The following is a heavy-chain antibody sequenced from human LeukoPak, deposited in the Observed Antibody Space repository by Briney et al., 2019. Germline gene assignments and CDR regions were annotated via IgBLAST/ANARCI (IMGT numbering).Heavy chain of an antibody. J-gene: IGHJ5*02. CDR2: IMPLFGTA. CDR3: ARDVHGDYGSGWFDP. D-gene: IGHD4-17*01. Sequence: SSVKVSCKTSGGTFNNSAVSWVRQAPGQGLEWLGGIMPLFGTAGYAQKFQGRVTITKDESTRTVYLELTSLTSDDTAVYYCARDVHGDYGSGWFDPWGQGTLVSVSS. CDR1: GGTFNNSA. V-gene: IGHV1-69*05.